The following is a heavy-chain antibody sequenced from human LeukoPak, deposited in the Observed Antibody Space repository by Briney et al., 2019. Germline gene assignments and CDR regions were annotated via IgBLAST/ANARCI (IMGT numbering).Heavy chain of an antibody. Sequence: GGSLRLSCAASGFNFINYWMNWVRQAPGKGLEWVANIKQDGSEKYYVDSVKGRFTISRDNAKNSLYLQMNSLRVEDTAVYYCARDNYDILTGSTYYYYYYYMDVWGKGTTVTVSS. CDR1: GFNFINYW. D-gene: IGHD3-9*01. J-gene: IGHJ6*03. V-gene: IGHV3-7*01. CDR2: IKQDGSEK. CDR3: ARDNYDILTGSTYYYYYYYMDV.